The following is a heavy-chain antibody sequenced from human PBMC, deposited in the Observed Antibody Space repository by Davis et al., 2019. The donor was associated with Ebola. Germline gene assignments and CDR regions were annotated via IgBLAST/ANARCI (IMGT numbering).Heavy chain of an antibody. CDR3: VPGTWI. V-gene: IGHV3-48*03. CDR1: GFTFSDYE. D-gene: IGHD5-18*01. CDR2: ISPSASRM. J-gene: IGHJ4*02. Sequence: GESLKISCTASGFTFSDYEMNWVRQTPEKGLEWVSYISPSASRMFHAESVKGRFTISRDDAKNSLFLQMNSLRVEDTAVYYCVPGTWIRGQGRLVTVSS.